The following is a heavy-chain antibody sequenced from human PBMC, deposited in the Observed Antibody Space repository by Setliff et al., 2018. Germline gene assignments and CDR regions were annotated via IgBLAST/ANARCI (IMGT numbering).Heavy chain of an antibody. V-gene: IGHV3-30*02. Sequence: PGGSLRLSCAASGFSFSDYNIHWVRQAPGKGLEWVAFIRYDGSNEYYADSVKGRFTISRDNTKDSVYLDMNSLRAEDTAVYYCARNLLRRGVGATGYWGQGALVTVSS. D-gene: IGHD1-26*01. CDR1: GFSFSDYN. J-gene: IGHJ4*02. CDR2: IRYDGSNE. CDR3: ARNLLRRGVGATGY.